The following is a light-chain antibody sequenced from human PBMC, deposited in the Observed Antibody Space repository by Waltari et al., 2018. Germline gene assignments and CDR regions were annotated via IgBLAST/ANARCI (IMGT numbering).Light chain of an antibody. V-gene: IGKV1-39*01. CDR3: QQSYSTPPT. CDR2: AAY. Sequence: DIEMTQYTSYQSASVGERVTITCRASQSISSYLNWYQQKQGKAPKILIYAAYSLQSGVPSRFSGSGSGTDFTLTISSLQPEDFATYYCQQSYSTPPTFGGGTKVEIK. J-gene: IGKJ4*01. CDR1: QSISSY.